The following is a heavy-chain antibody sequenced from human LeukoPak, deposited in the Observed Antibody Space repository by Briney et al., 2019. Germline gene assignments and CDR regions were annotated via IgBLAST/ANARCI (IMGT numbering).Heavy chain of an antibody. Sequence: PSETLSLTCAVSGGSISSGDYSWSWIRQPPGKGLEWIGYIFHSGTTYYNPSLKSRVTISVDRPKKQFSLNLSSVTAADTAVYYCARGVISGSGCFDYWGQGTLVTVSS. CDR2: IFHSGTT. D-gene: IGHD3-10*01. CDR3: ARGVISGSGCFDY. V-gene: IGHV4-30-2*01. CDR1: GGSISSGDYS. J-gene: IGHJ4*02.